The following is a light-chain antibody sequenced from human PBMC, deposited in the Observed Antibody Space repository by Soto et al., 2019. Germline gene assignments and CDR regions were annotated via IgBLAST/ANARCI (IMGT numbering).Light chain of an antibody. CDR1: QSLEYSDGNTY. J-gene: IGKJ2*01. CDR2: RVS. V-gene: IGKV2-30*01. CDR3: MQGTHWPPRT. Sequence: DVVMTQSPLSLPVTLGQPASISCRSSQSLEYSDGNTYLNWFQQRPAQSPRRLIYRVSNRDSGVPDRFSGSGSGTDFTLKISRVEAEDVGVYYCMQGTHWPPRTFGQGTKLEIK.